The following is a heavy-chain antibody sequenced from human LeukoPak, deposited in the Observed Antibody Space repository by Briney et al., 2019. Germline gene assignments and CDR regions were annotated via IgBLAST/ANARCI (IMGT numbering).Heavy chain of an antibody. CDR1: GYTFSNYY. D-gene: IGHD3-16*01. CDR3: ARNKVARPTWEIYFSGDAFDF. V-gene: IGHV1-46*01. CDR2: VNPSGGGT. Sequence: GASVKVSCKASGYTFSNYYMHWVRQAPGQGLEWMGVVNPSGGGTHYAQNLQGRITMTRDTSTGTFYMELSSLRSWDTAVYYCARNKVARPTWEIYFSGDAFDFWGQGTLVTVS. J-gene: IGHJ3*01.